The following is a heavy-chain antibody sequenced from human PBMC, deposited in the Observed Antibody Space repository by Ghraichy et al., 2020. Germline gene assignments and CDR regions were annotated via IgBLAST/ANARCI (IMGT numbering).Heavy chain of an antibody. V-gene: IGHV4-61*01. D-gene: IGHD3-16*01. CDR1: GGSVSSGNYY. CDR3: ARVAQGGRTWGYFDY. CDR2: MYYSGST. J-gene: IGHJ4*02. Sequence: SETLSLTCTVSGGSVSSGNYYWSWIRQPPGKGLEWIGYMYYSGSTNYNPSLKSRVTMSVDTSKNQFSLKLNSVTAADTAVYYCARVAQGGRTWGYFDYWGQGTLVTVSS.